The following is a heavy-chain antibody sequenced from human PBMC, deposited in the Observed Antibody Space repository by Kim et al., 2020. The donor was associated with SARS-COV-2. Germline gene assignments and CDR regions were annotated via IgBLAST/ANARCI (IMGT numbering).Heavy chain of an antibody. Sequence: YSTSLRTRLTISKDTSKNQVVLTMTNMDPVDTATYYCARILGSGWSNFDYWGQGTLVTVSS. J-gene: IGHJ4*02. CDR3: ARILGSGWSNFDY. D-gene: IGHD6-19*01. V-gene: IGHV2-70*01.